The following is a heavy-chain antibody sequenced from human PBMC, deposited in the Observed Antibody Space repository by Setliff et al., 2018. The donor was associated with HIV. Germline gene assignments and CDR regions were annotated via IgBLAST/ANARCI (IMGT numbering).Heavy chain of an antibody. CDR3: ARQGNWEFDY. D-gene: IGHD7-27*01. J-gene: IGHJ4*02. V-gene: IGHV3-21*01. CDR1: GSTFTDYT. CDR2: ITSGSTYV. Sequence: RLSCAASGSTFTDYTMNWVRQAPGKGLEWVSSITSGSTYVNYADSVKGRFSISRDNSKNSLYLQMISLRAEDTALYYCARQGNWEFDYWGQGTLVTVSS.